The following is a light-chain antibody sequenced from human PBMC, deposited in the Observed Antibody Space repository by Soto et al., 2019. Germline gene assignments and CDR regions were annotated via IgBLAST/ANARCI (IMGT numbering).Light chain of an antibody. CDR3: QQRDKWPVT. CDR1: QTISHW. CDR2: GVS. V-gene: IGKV1-5*03. Sequence: DIQMTQSPSTLSASVGDRVTITCRASQTISHWLAWFQQKPGKAPNLLIYGVSNLASGVPSRFSGTGSGTDFTLSISSLEPEDFAVYYCQQRDKWPVTFGGGTKVEFK. J-gene: IGKJ4*01.